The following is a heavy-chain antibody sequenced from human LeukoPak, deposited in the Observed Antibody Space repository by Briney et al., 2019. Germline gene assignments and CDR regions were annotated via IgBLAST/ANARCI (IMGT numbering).Heavy chain of an antibody. Sequence: GGSLRLSCVASGFTFSSRDWMNWVRQAPVKGLEWVSYISSSGSTIYYADSVKGRFTISRDNAKNSLYLQMNSLRAEDAAVYYCARARRPYGDYGYYYYYMDVWGKGTTVTISS. D-gene: IGHD4-17*01. J-gene: IGHJ6*03. CDR2: ISSSGSTI. V-gene: IGHV3-48*03. CDR3: ARARRPYGDYGYYYYYMDV. CDR1: GFTFSSRDW.